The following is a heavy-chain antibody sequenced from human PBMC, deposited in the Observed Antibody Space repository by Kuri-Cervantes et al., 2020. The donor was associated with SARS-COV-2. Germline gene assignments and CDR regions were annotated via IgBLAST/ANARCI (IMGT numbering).Heavy chain of an antibody. CDR1: GGTLSTYA. V-gene: IGHV1-69*05. CDR3: AKDLGYPAASDAFDI. J-gene: IGHJ3*02. CDR2: IIPFVTSP. Sequence: SVKVSCKPSGGTLSTYAITWVRQAPGQGLEWIGGIIPFVTSPYYAQKFQGRVTIATDASTGTAYMELSSLISEDTAMYYCAKDLGYPAASDAFDIWGQGTMVTVSS. D-gene: IGHD5-18*01.